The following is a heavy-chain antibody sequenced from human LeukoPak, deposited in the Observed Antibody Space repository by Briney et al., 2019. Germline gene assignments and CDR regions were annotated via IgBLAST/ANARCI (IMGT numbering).Heavy chain of an antibody. D-gene: IGHD2-15*01. CDR3: AKDPTYCSGGSCYQYNWFDP. CDR2: ISGSGGST. CDR1: GFTFSSYA. J-gene: IGHJ5*02. Sequence: PGGSLRLSCAASGFTFSSYAMSWVRQAPGKGLEWVSAISGSGGSTYYADSVKGRFTISRDNSKNTLYLQMNSLRAEDTAVYYCAKDPTYCSGGSCYQYNWFDPWGRGTLVTVSS. V-gene: IGHV3-23*01.